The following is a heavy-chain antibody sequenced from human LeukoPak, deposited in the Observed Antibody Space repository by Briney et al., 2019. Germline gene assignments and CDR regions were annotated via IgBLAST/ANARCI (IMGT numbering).Heavy chain of an antibody. CDR2: ISAYNGNT. D-gene: IGHD3-22*01. J-gene: IGHJ4*02. CDR1: GYTFTSYG. V-gene: IGHV1-18*01. Sequence: ASVKDSCKASGYTFTSYGISWVRQVPGQGLEWMGWISAYNGNTNYAQKLQGRVTMTTDTSTSTAYMELRSLRSDDTAVYYCARGVKWYYYDSSGYYLDYFDYWGQGTLVTVSS. CDR3: ARGVKWYYYDSSGYYLDYFDY.